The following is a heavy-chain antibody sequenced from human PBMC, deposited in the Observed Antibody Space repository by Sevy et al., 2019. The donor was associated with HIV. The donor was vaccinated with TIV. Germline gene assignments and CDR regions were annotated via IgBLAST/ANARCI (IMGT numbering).Heavy chain of an antibody. CDR3: ARDKGGENFDY. CDR2: IIPIFGTA. CDR1: GGTFSSYA. D-gene: IGHD2-15*01. V-gene: IGHV1-69*13. Sequence: ASVKVSCKASGGTFSSYAISWVRQAPGQGLEWMGGIIPIFGTANYAQKFHGRVTITADESTGTAYMELSSLRSEDTAVYYCARDKGGENFDYWGQGTLVTVSS. J-gene: IGHJ4*02.